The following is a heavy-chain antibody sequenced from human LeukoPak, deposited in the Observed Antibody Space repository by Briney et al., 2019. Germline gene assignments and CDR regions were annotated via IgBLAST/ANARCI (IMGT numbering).Heavy chain of an antibody. D-gene: IGHD1-1*01. CDR1: GFTFSSYA. CDR2: ISYDGSNK. Sequence: GGSLRLSCAASGFTFSSYAMHWVRQAPGKGLEWVAVISYDGSNKYYADSVKGRFTISRDNSKNTLYLQMNSLRAEDTAVYYCARGLRQLELDAFDIWGQGTMVTVSS. V-gene: IGHV3-30-3*01. CDR3: ARGLRQLELDAFDI. J-gene: IGHJ3*02.